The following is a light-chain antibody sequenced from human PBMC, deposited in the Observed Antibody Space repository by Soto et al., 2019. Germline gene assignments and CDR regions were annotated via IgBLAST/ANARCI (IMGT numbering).Light chain of an antibody. CDR2: HAS. CDR3: QQYLTSPKT. J-gene: IGKJ1*01. Sequence: IQLAQSPTTLPASVGDRVTLTCRASESISNWLAWYQQRPGTAPKLLIYHASILETAVPSRFSGNGSGTEFTLTISSLQPEDFAVYYCQQYLTSPKTFGQGTKVDIK. CDR1: ESISNW. V-gene: IGKV1-5*01.